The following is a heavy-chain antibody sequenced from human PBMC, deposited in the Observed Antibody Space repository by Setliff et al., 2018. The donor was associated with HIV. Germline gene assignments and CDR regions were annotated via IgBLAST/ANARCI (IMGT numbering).Heavy chain of an antibody. D-gene: IGHD2-21*02. CDR2: IYTRGNT. CDR1: GASITSHN. Sequence: PSETLSLTCSVSGASITSHNWSWIRQAAGKGLEWIGRIYTRGNTNYNPSLRSRVTMSVDRSKNQFSLKVTSVTAADTAVYYCTRDLWGDDYYYNNMDVWG. V-gene: IGHV4-4*07. CDR3: TRDLWGDDYYYNNMDV. J-gene: IGHJ6*03.